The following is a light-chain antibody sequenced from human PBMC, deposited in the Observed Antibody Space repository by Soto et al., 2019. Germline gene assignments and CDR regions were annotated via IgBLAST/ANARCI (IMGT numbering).Light chain of an antibody. Sequence: EIVMTQSPATLSVSPGERATLSCRAGQSVSSYLAWYQQKPGQAPRLLIYSASTRATGTPARFSGSGSGTEFTLTISSLQSEDFAVYYCQQYNKWPLFTFGPGTKVDIK. CDR3: QQYNKWPLFT. V-gene: IGKV3-15*01. CDR1: QSVSSY. CDR2: SAS. J-gene: IGKJ3*01.